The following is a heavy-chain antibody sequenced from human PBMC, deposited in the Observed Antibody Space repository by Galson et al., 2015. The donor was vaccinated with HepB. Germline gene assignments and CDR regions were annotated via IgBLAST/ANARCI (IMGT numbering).Heavy chain of an antibody. CDR2: ITGSGGRT. V-gene: IGHV3-23*01. CDR3: AKGPPGYFDY. CDR1: GFTFSSYV. J-gene: IGHJ4*02. Sequence: SLRLSCAASGFTFSSYVMNWVRQAPGKGLEWVSAITGSGGRTHYADSVKGRFTISRDNSKNTLYLQMNSLRAEDTALYYYAKGPPGYFDYWGQGALVTVSS.